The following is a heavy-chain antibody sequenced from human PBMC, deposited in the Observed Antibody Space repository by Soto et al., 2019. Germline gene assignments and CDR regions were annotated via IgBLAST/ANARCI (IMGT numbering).Heavy chain of an antibody. CDR1: GYTFTCYY. CDR3: ARGGQMGAHSDAFDI. CDR2: INPSGGST. D-gene: IGHD1-26*01. V-gene: IGHV1-46*01. Sequence: QVPLVQSGAVVQKPGASVKVSCKASGYTFTCYYMHWVRQAPAQGLEWMGLINPSGGSTSYAQKLQGRVTMTRDTSTSTVYMELSSLGSEDTAVYYCARGGQMGAHSDAFDIWGQGTMVTVSS. J-gene: IGHJ3*02.